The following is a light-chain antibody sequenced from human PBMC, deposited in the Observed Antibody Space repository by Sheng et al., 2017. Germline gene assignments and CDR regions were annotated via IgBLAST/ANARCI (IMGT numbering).Light chain of an antibody. CDR2: DAS. CDR1: QSVGSN. J-gene: IGKJ4*01. V-gene: IGKV3-11*01. CDR3: QQRSNWPLT. Sequence: EIVMTQSPATLSLSPGERATLSCRASQSVGSNLAWYQQKPGQAPRLLIYDASNRATGIPVRFSGSGSGTDFTLTISRLEPEDFAVYYCQQRSNWPLTFGGGTKVEIK.